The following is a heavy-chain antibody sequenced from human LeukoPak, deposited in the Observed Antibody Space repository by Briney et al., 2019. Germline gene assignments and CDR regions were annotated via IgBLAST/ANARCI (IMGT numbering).Heavy chain of an antibody. D-gene: IGHD6-25*01. CDR3: ATWNRIAAGATGGFEN. Sequence: PSETLSLTCTVSGGSISSTSYHWGWIRQPPGKGLEWIAHIYYSGSTYYNPSLTSRVTISVDTSKNQFSLKLTSVTAADTSVYYCATWNRIAAGATGGFENWGQGTLVTVSS. CDR2: IYYSGST. J-gene: IGHJ4*02. V-gene: IGHV4-39*01. CDR1: GGSISSTSYH.